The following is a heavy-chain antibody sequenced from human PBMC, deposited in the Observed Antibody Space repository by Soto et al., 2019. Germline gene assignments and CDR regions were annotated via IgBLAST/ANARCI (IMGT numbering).Heavy chain of an antibody. CDR2: IYSDGST. CDR1: GFTVNSNY. CDR3: ATLTKYDILTGFYPC. Sequence: EVQLVESGGGLVQPGGSLRLSCAASGFTVNSNYMSWVRQAPGEGLEWVSVIYSDGSTYYADCVKGRFIISRDNSNNTLYFQMNSLRAEDTAVYYCATLTKYDILTGFYPCWGQGTLVTVSS. V-gene: IGHV3-66*01. D-gene: IGHD3-9*01. J-gene: IGHJ4*02.